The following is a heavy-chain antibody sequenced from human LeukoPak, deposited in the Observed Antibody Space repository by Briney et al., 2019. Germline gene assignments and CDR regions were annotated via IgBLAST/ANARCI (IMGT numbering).Heavy chain of an antibody. Sequence: SETLSLTCTVSGGSISSSRYYWGWIRQPPGRGLEWIGSIYYSGSTYYNPSLKSRVTISLDTSKNQFSLNLRSVTAADTAVYYCARSEVAGIDYWGQGTLVTVSS. CDR3: ARSEVAGIDY. V-gene: IGHV4-39*07. CDR1: GGSISSSRYY. J-gene: IGHJ4*02. D-gene: IGHD6-19*01. CDR2: IYYSGST.